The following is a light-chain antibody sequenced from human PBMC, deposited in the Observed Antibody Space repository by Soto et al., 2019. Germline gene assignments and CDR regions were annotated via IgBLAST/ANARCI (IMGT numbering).Light chain of an antibody. J-gene: IGLJ1*01. V-gene: IGLV2-11*01. CDR3: CSYAGSPYV. Sequence: QSALTQPRSVSGSPGQSVTISCTGTSSDVGGYNYVSWYQQHPGKAPKLMIYDVSKRPSGVPDRFSGSKSGNTASLTISGLQAEDEADYYCCSYAGSPYVFGTGNKLTVL. CDR2: DVS. CDR1: SSDVGGYNY.